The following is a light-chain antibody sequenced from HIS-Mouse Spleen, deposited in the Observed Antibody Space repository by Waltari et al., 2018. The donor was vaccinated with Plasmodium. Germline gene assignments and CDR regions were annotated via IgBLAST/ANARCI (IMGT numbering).Light chain of an antibody. CDR1: QSVSSN. J-gene: IGKJ3*01. V-gene: IGKV3-15*01. Sequence: EIVMTQSPATLSVSPGARATLSCRARQSVSSNLAWYQQKPGQAPRLLSYGASTRATGIPARFSGSGSGTEFTLTISSLQSEDFAVYYCQQYNNWSFTFGPGTKVDIK. CDR2: GAS. CDR3: QQYNNWSFT.